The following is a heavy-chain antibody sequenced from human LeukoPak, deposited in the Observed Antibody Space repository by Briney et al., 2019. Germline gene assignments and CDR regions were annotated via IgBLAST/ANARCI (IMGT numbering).Heavy chain of an antibody. Sequence: ASVKVSCEASGGTFSSYAISWVRQAPGQGLEWMGGIIPIFGTANYAQKFQGRVTITTDESTSTAYMELSSLRSEDTAVYYCAGSLHYYDSSGPDYWGQGTLVTVSA. D-gene: IGHD3-22*01. CDR3: AGSLHYYDSSGPDY. J-gene: IGHJ4*02. CDR1: GGTFSSYA. V-gene: IGHV1-69*05. CDR2: IIPIFGTA.